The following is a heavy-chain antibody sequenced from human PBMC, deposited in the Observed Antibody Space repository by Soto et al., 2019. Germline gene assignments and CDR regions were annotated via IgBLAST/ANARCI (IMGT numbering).Heavy chain of an antibody. V-gene: IGHV1-2*04. D-gene: IGHD3-22*01. J-gene: IGHJ5*02. CDR2: INPNSGGT. CDR3: ARDLGVPSDYYDSSGYFRSNWFDP. CDR1: GYTFTGYY. Sequence: ASVKVSCKASGYTFTGYYMHWVRQAPGQGLEWMGWINPNSGGTNYAQKFQGWVTMTRDTSISTAYMEPSRLRSDDTAVYYCARDLGVPSDYYDSSGYFRSNWFDPWGQGTLVTV.